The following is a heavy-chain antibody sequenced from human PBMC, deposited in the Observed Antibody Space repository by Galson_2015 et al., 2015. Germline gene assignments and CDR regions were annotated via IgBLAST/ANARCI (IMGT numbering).Heavy chain of an antibody. CDR2: IYYSGSS. V-gene: IGHV4-39*01. CDR1: ACSISSSRSY. J-gene: IGHJ4*02. D-gene: IGHD2-15*01. Sequence: ETLSLTCTVSACSISSSRSYWGWLRQPPGRGLEWIGRIYYSGSSYYNPSLKSRVTISVDTSKNQFSLKLSSVTAADTAVYFCASDSSGGCYDYWGQGTLVTVSS. CDR3: ASDSSGGCYDY.